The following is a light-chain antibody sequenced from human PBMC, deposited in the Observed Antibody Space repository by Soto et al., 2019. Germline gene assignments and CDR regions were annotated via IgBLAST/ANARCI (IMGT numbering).Light chain of an antibody. CDR3: QQSYRSPYT. J-gene: IGKJ2*01. V-gene: IGKV1-39*01. CDR1: QSINIY. Sequence: IQMTQSPSSLSASVGDSVTVTCRASQSINIYLNLYQQKPGKAPTLLIYGASSLQSGVPSRFTGGGSRTDLTLTISSLQPEDFATYYCQQSYRSPYTFGQGTKLEIK. CDR2: GAS.